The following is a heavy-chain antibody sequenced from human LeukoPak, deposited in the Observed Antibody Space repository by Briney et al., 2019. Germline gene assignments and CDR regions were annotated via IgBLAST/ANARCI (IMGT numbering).Heavy chain of an antibody. V-gene: IGHV3-74*01. Sequence: PGGSLRLSCAASGFTFSTYWMHWVRQARGKGLVGVSRIKSDWSTNYADSGKGRFTISRDNDKNTVSLKMNSLRPEDTGVYYCARAPSEIGGYYPEYFRHWGQGTLVTVSS. CDR1: GFTFSTYW. D-gene: IGHD3-22*01. J-gene: IGHJ1*01. CDR3: ARAPSEIGGYYPEYFRH. CDR2: IKSDWST.